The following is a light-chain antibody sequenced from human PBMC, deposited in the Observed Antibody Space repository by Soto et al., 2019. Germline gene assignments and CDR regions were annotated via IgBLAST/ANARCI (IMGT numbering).Light chain of an antibody. J-gene: IGKJ4*01. CDR1: QSLLHKTGRNY. CDR3: KQALQTPLT. V-gene: IGKV2-28*01. CDR2: LGS. Sequence: DIEMTQSPLSLAVTPGEPASISRRSSQSLLHKTGRNYLAWYLKKPGQSPQLLIYLGSNRASGVPDRFSGSGSGTYFTLKISRVEAEDVGIYYCKQALQTPLTFGGGTKVEIK.